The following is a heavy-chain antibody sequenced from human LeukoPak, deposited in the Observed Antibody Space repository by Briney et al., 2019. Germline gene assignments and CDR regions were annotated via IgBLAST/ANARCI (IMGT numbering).Heavy chain of an antibody. CDR3: ARLSRTTISNAFYI. D-gene: IGHD3-3*01. J-gene: IGHJ3*02. Sequence: GESLKTSCKGPGYRFTSYWIGWVPQMPGKGLEWVGIIYPGESDNTYRPSFQGQVTISADKSITTANLQWSSMKASDSAMYYCARLSRTTISNAFYIWGQGKMVTVSS. CDR1: GYRFTSYW. V-gene: IGHV5-51*01. CDR2: IYPGESDN.